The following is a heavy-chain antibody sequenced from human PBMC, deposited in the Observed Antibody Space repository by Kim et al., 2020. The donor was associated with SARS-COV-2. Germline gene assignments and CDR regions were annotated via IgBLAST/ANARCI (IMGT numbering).Heavy chain of an antibody. D-gene: IGHD3-22*01. CDR3: ARGGYYDSSGYYSDAFDI. CDR1: GYTFTSYD. Sequence: ASVKVSCKASGYTFTSYDINWVRQATGQGLEWMGWMNPNSGNTGYAQKFQGRVTMTRNTSISTAYMELSSLRSEDTAVYYCARGGYYDSSGYYSDAFDIWGQGTMVTVSS. J-gene: IGHJ3*02. CDR2: MNPNSGNT. V-gene: IGHV1-8*01.